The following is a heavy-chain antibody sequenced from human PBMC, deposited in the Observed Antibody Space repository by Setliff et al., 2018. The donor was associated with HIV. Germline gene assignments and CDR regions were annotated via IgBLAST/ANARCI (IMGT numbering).Heavy chain of an antibody. V-gene: IGHV1-18*04. J-gene: IGHJ6*02. CDR2: INSYNGNT. CDR3: SRSVVPPYYVYGMDV. CDR1: GYTFTTYG. Sequence: ASVKVSCKASGYTFTTYGVNWVRQAPGQGLEWMGWINSYNGNTKFAQKFQGRVTMTTDTSTTTAFMELRSLTADDTGIYYCSRSVVPPYYVYGMDVWGQGTTVTVSS. D-gene: IGHD3-16*01.